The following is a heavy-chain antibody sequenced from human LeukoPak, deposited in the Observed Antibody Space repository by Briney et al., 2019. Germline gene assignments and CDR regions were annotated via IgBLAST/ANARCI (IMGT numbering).Heavy chain of an antibody. CDR2: INPSGGST. V-gene: IGHV1-46*01. Sequence: ASVKVSCKASGYTFTSYYMHWVRQAPGQGLEWMGIINPSGGSTSYAQKSQGRVTMTRDTSTSTVYMELSSLRSVDTAVYYCARGFVSGVGYYYYYMDVWGKGTTVTVSS. CDR1: GYTFTSYY. CDR3: ARGFVSGVGYYYYYMDV. D-gene: IGHD2-15*01. J-gene: IGHJ6*03.